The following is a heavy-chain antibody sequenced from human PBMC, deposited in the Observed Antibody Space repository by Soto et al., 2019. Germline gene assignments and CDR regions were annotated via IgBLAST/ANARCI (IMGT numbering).Heavy chain of an antibody. CDR2: IYPGDSET. Sequence: GESLKISCKGSGYSFTSYWIGWVRQMPGKGLEWMGIIYPGDSETRYSPSFQGQVTVSADKSISTAYLQWSSLKTSDTAMYFCARNLRSGGSRSGFDYWGQGSLVTVSS. D-gene: IGHD2-15*01. CDR1: GYSFTSYW. J-gene: IGHJ4*02. V-gene: IGHV5-51*01. CDR3: ARNLRSGGSRSGFDY.